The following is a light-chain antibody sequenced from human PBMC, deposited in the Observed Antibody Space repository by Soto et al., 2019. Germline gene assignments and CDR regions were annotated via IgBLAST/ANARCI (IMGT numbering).Light chain of an antibody. CDR2: KAS. Sequence: DIQMTQSPSTRSASVGDRVTITCRASQSITSWLAWYQQKPGKAPKVMIYKASSLESGVPSRFSGSGSGTEFTLTISSLQPDYFATYYCQQYNSYSFTFGPGTKVDI. J-gene: IGKJ3*01. CDR3: QQYNSYSFT. V-gene: IGKV1-5*03. CDR1: QSITSW.